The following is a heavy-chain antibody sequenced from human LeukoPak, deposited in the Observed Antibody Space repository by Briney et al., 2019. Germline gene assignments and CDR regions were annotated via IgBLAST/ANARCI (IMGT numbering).Heavy chain of an antibody. Sequence: ASVKVSCKASGYTFTSYGISWVRQAPGQGLEWMGWISAYNGNTNYAQKFQGRVTMTRDMSTSTVYMELSSLRSEDTAVYYCARARGAFDYWGQGTLVTVSS. V-gene: IGHV1-18*01. CDR2: ISAYNGNT. J-gene: IGHJ4*02. CDR1: GYTFTSYG. CDR3: ARARGAFDY.